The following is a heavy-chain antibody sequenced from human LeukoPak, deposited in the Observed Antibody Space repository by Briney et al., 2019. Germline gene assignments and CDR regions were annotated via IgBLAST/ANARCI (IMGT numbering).Heavy chain of an antibody. V-gene: IGHV5-51*01. D-gene: IGHD6-19*01. J-gene: IGHJ4*02. Sequence: GESLKISCKGSGYSFTSYWIGWVRPRPGEGLEWMGIFYPGDSDTRYSPSFQGQVTISADKSISTAYLQWSSLKASDTAMYYCARRGIAVAAHPDYWGQGTLVTVSS. CDR1: GYSFTSYW. CDR2: FYPGDSDT. CDR3: ARRGIAVAAHPDY.